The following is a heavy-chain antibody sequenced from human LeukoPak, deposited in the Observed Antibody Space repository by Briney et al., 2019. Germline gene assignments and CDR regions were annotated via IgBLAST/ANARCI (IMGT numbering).Heavy chain of an antibody. Sequence: GESLKISCKGSGYSFTSYWIGWVRQMPGKGLEWMGIIYPGDSDTRHSPSFQGQVIISADKSISTAYLQWSSLKASDTAIYFCARRDGVSGSYYAYYFDYWGQGTLVTVSS. V-gene: IGHV5-51*01. CDR3: ARRDGVSGSYYAYYFDY. CDR1: GYSFTSYW. CDR2: IYPGDSDT. J-gene: IGHJ4*02. D-gene: IGHD3-10*01.